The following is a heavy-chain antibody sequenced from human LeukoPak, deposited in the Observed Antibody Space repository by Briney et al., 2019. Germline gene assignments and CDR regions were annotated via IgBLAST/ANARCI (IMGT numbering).Heavy chain of an antibody. Sequence: GGSLRLSCSASGFIFNTFGMNWVRQAPGKGLEWVSSITSTTTYTYYADSVKGRFTISRDNAKNSLFLQMNSLRAEDTAVYYCTREAGGRYSYGQNDYWGQGTLVTVSS. CDR2: ITSTTTYT. J-gene: IGHJ4*02. V-gene: IGHV3-21*01. CDR3: TREAGGRYSYGQNDY. D-gene: IGHD5-18*01. CDR1: GFIFNTFG.